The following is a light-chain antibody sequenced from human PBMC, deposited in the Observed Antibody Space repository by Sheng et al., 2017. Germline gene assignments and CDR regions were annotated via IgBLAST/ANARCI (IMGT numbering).Light chain of an antibody. CDR2: GTS. V-gene: IGKV3-20*01. CDR1: QSVNNNY. J-gene: IGKJ5*01. CDR3: QQYHNWPPLT. Sequence: EIVLTQSPDTLSLSPGERAALSCRANQSVNNNYFAWYQQKPGQAPRLLIFGTSKRATGIPDKFSGSGSGTDFTLTITSLQSEDFAVYYCQQYHNWPPLTFGPGTRLDIK.